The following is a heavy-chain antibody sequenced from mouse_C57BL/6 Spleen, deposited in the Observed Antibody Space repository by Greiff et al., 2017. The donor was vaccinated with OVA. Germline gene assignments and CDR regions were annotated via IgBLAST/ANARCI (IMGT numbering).Heavy chain of an antibody. D-gene: IGHD2-4*01. CDR1: GFTFSSYG. CDR3: ARHSLYDYDYYYAMDY. V-gene: IGHV5-6*01. J-gene: IGHJ4*01. Sequence: EVQGVESGGDLVKPGGSLKLSCAASGFTFSSYGMSWVRQTPDKRLEWVATISSGGSYTYYPDSVKGRFTISRDNAKNTLYLQMSSLKSEDTAMYYCARHSLYDYDYYYAMDYWGQGTSVTVSS. CDR2: ISSGGSYT.